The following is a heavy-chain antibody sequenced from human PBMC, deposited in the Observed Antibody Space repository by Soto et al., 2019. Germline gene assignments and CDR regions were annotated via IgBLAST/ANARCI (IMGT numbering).Heavy chain of an antibody. Sequence: QVQLVQSGAEVKKPGSSVKVSCKASGATFSGYAINWVRQAPGQGLEWLGRIVPIFETVNYAERFQGRVATTADESTTTVYMELTNLTHEYTAVYYRVVMGNVAVSKTSSFDYWGQGTQVTVSS. J-gene: IGHJ4*02. V-gene: IGHV1-69*18. D-gene: IGHD6-19*01. CDR2: IVPIFETV. CDR1: GATFSGYA. CDR3: VVMGNVAVSKTSSFDY.